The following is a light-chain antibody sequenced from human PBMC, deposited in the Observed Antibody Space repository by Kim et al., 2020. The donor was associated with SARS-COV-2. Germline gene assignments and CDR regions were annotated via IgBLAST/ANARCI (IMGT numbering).Light chain of an antibody. CDR2: AAS. CDR1: QSISSY. Sequence: ASVGDRVTITCRASQSISSYLNWYQQKPGKAPKLLIYAASSLQSGVPSRFSGSGSGTDFTLTISSLQPEDFATYYCQQSYSTSRTFGQGTKVDIK. CDR3: QQSYSTSRT. V-gene: IGKV1-39*01. J-gene: IGKJ1*01.